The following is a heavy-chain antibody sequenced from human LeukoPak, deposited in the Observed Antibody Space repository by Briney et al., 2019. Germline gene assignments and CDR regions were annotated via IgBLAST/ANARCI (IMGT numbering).Heavy chain of an antibody. CDR3: ASYGYGEGARYYFDY. J-gene: IGHJ4*02. Sequence: SETLSLTCTVSGGSISSYYWSWIRQPPGKGLEWIGSIYYSGSTYYNPSLKSRVTISVDTSKNQFSLKLSSVTAADTAVYYCASYGYGEGARYYFDYWGQGTLVTVSS. D-gene: IGHD4-17*01. CDR1: GGSISSYY. V-gene: IGHV4-39*07. CDR2: IYYSGST.